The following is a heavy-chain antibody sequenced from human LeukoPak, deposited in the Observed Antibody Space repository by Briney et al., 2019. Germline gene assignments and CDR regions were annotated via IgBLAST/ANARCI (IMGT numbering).Heavy chain of an antibody. CDR3: AKSPDTWSYGFLEY. J-gene: IGHJ4*02. Sequence: GGSLRLSCAASGFTFSSYSMNWVRQAPGKGLEWVSSISSSSSYIYYADSVKGRFTISRDNAKNSLYLQMNSLRVEDTAVYYCAKSPDTWSYGFLEYWGQGTLVTVSS. V-gene: IGHV3-21*01. CDR2: ISSSSSYI. CDR1: GFTFSSYS. D-gene: IGHD1-7*01.